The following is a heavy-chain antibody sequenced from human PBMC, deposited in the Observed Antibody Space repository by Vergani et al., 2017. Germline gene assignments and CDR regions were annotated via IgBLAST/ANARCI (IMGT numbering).Heavy chain of an antibody. CDR2: ISSSSSYI. D-gene: IGHD3-22*01. CDR1: GFTFSSYS. V-gene: IGHV3-21*04. CDR3: ARDLEDYYDSSGTGVGGDAFDI. J-gene: IGHJ3*02. Sequence: EVQLVESGGGLVKPGGSLRLSCAASGFTFSSYSMNWVRQAPGKGLEWVSSISSSSSYIYYADSVKGRFTISRDNAKNSLYLQMNSLRAEDTAVYYCARDLEDYYDSSGTGVGGDAFDIWGQGTMVTVSS.